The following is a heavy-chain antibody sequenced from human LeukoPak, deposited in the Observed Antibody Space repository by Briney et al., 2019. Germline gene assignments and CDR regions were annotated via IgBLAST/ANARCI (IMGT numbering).Heavy chain of an antibody. V-gene: IGHV3-21*01. CDR1: GFTFSSYA. D-gene: IGHD1-1*01. CDR2: ISGSSTYI. CDR3: ARDVGNYYYYYMDV. Sequence: PGGSLRLSCAASGFTFSSYAMSWVRQAPGKGLEWVSSISGSSTYIYYADSVKGRFTISRDNAKNSLYLQMNSLRAEDTAVYYCARDVGNYYYYYMDVWGKGTTVTVSS. J-gene: IGHJ6*03.